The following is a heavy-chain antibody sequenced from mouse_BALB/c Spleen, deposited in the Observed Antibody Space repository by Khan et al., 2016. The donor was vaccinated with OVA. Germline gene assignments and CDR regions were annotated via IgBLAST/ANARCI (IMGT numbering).Heavy chain of an antibody. CDR2: INTYTGEP. Sequence: VQLQESGPELKKPGETVKISRKASGYTFTNYGMNWVKQAPGEGLKWMGWINTYTGEPTYADDFKGRFAFSLETSASTAYLQISNLKNEDTASYFCASGGYWYFDVWGAGTTVTVSS. V-gene: IGHV9-3-1*01. CDR1: GYTFTNYG. CDR3: ASGGYWYFDV. D-gene: IGHD1-1*02. J-gene: IGHJ1*01.